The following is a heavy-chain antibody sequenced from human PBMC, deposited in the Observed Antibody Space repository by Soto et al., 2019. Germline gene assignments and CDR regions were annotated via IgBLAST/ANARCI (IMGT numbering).Heavy chain of an antibody. J-gene: IGHJ5*02. CDR1: GFTFSNYW. D-gene: IGHD3-16*01. Sequence: GGSLRLSCVASGFTFSNYWMSWVRQAPGKGLEWVANIQKDGSNKYYVDSVKGRFTISRDNAKNSLYLQMNNLRGEDTAVYYCAGFPLGLGVPWFDPWGQGTLVTVSS. CDR2: IQKDGSNK. V-gene: IGHV3-7*01. CDR3: AGFPLGLGVPWFDP.